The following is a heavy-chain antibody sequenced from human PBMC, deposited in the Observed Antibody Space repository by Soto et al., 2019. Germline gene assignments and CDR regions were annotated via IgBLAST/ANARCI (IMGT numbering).Heavy chain of an antibody. CDR2: ISSDGSNK. V-gene: IGHV3-30*03. CDR3: ERDLPSCGAFDY. D-gene: IGHD2-21*01. Sequence: XGSLRLSCEASGFTFSGYGMQWVRQAPGKGLEWVGDISSDGSNKFYADSVKGRFTISRDNSKHIVFLQMNSLRTEDTAVYSCERDLPSCGAFDYWGQGTLVTVSS. CDR1: GFTFSGYG. J-gene: IGHJ4*02.